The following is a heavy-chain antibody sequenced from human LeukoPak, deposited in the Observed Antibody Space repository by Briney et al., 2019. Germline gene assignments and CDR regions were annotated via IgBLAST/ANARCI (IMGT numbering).Heavy chain of an antibody. CDR1: GGSISSYY. J-gene: IGHJ5*02. D-gene: IGHD5-24*01. Sequence: PSETLSLTCTVSGGSISSYYWRWIRQPPGKGLEWIGYIYYSGTTNYNPSLKSRVTISVDTSKNQFSLKLSSVTAADTAVYYCARDSWGDGYNYYWFDPWGQGTLVTVSS. CDR3: ARDSWGDGYNYYWFDP. V-gene: IGHV4-59*01. CDR2: IYYSGTT.